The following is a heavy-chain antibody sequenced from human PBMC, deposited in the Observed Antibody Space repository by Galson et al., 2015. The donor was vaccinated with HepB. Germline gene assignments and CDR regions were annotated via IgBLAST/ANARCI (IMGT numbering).Heavy chain of an antibody. D-gene: IGHD5/OR15-5a*01. Sequence: CAISGDSVSSHSAAWNWIRQSPSRGLEWLGGTYYRYKWYNDHALSVEGRITISADTSKNQFSLQLDSVTPDDTAVYYCARGHSFYDFMFDYWGQGTLVAVSS. V-gene: IGHV6-1*01. CDR2: TYYRYKWYN. CDR1: GDSVSSHSAA. CDR3: ARGHSFYDFMFDY. J-gene: IGHJ4*02.